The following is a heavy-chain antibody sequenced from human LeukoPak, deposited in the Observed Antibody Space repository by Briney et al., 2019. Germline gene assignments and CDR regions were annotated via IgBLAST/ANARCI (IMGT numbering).Heavy chain of an antibody. CDR1: GFAFSCYA. CDR2: ISDSGGSI. CDR3: AKDHWFDP. Sequence: PGGSLRLSCAASGFAFSCYAMSWVRQSPGKGLEWVSSISDSGGSIFYADFVRGRFTISRDNSKKILYLQMNSLINEDTAVYYCAKDHWFDPWGQGILVTVSS. V-gene: IGHV3-23*01. J-gene: IGHJ5*01.